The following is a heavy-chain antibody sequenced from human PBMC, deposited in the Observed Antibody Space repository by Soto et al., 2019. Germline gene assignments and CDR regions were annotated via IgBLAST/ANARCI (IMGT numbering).Heavy chain of an antibody. CDR2: LTWNGDVI. D-gene: IGHD3-22*01. V-gene: IGHV3-9*01. CDR1: GFNFDDYA. CDR3: VKDSESSGYLTYFDY. Sequence: EVQLVESGGALVQPGRSLRLSCVTSGFNFDDYAIHWVRQTPGKGLEWVSGLTWNGDVIGYADSVKGRFTISRDNAENSLSLEMTSLRAEDTALYYCVKDSESSGYLTYFDYWGQGTLVTVSS. J-gene: IGHJ4*02.